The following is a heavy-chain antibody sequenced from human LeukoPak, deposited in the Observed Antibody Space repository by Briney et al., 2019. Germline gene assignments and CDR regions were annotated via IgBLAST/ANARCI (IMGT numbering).Heavy chain of an antibody. CDR1: GFTVSSNY. CDR3: AREIYGDYFDY. D-gene: IGHD4-17*01. V-gene: IGHV3-53*01. J-gene: IGHJ4*02. Sequence: GGSLRLSRAASGFTVSSNYMSCVRQPPGKGLEWGSVIYSGGSTYYANSVKGRFTISRDKAKNTLYLQMNSLRAEDTAVYYCAREIYGDYFDYWGQGNLVTASS. CDR2: IYSGGST.